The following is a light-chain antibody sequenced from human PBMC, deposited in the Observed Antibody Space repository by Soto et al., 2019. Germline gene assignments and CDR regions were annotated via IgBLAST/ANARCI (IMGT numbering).Light chain of an antibody. Sequence: EIVMTQSPAALSVSPGERVTLSCRASQSVSSNLAWYQQEPGQAPRLLIFGSSTRATGIPARFSGSGSGTEFTLTISSLQSEDFAVYYCQQYHNWPPTFGQGTKVEIK. V-gene: IGKV3-15*01. CDR2: GSS. CDR3: QQYHNWPPT. J-gene: IGKJ1*01. CDR1: QSVSSN.